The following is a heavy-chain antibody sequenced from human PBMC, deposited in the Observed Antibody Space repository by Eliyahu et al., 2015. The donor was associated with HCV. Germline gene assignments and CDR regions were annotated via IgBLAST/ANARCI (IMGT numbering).Heavy chain of an antibody. CDR3: ARPGSPNYDILTGSNAFDI. D-gene: IGHD3-9*01. V-gene: IGHV1-69*04. CDR1: GGTFSTYG. J-gene: IGHJ3*02. Sequence: QVQLVQSGAEVKKPGSSVKISCKASGGTFSTYGFSWVRQAPGQGLEWMGRIIPIFDLANYAQRFQGRVTITADKSTSTAYMELSSLRSEDTAVYYCARPGSPNYDILTGSNAFDIWGQGTMVIVSS. CDR2: IIPIFDLA.